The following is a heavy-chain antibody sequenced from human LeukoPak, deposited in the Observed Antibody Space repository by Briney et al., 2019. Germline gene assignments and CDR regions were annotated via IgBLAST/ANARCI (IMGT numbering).Heavy chain of an antibody. V-gene: IGHV3-53*01. Sequence: GGSLRLSCAASGFTVDSNYLSWVRQAPGKGLEWVSTIYTGGNTYYAASVKGRFTISRDFSKNTVFLHMTSLRAEDTAMYYCARGDDSGYYDYFDYWGQGALVTVSS. CDR3: ARGDDSGYYDYFDY. CDR1: GFTVDSNY. D-gene: IGHD3-22*01. J-gene: IGHJ4*02. CDR2: IYTGGNT.